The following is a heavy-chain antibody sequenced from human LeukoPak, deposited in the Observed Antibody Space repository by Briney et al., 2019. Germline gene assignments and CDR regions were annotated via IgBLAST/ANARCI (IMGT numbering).Heavy chain of an antibody. D-gene: IGHD6-19*01. CDR1: GYTFTSYG. CDR2: ISAYNGNT. V-gene: IGHV1-18*01. CDR3: ARVALGQWLTYMDV. Sequence: GASVKVSCKASGYTFTSYGISWVRQAPGQGLEWMGWISAYNGNTNYAQKLQGRVTMTTDTSTSTAYMELRSLRSDDTAVYYCARVALGQWLTYMDVWGKGTTVTVSS. J-gene: IGHJ6*03.